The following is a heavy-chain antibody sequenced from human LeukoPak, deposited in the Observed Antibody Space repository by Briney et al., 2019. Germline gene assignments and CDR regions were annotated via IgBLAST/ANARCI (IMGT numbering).Heavy chain of an antibody. V-gene: IGHV3-33*01. Sequence: PGGSLRLSCAASGFTFSSYGMHWVRQAPGKGLEWVAVIWYDGSNKYYADSVKGRFTISRDNSKNTLYLQMNSLRAEDTAVYYCARWVVVVVAAIGWFDPWGQGTLVTVSS. CDR2: IWYDGSNK. D-gene: IGHD2-15*01. CDR3: ARWVVVVVAAIGWFDP. J-gene: IGHJ5*02. CDR1: GFTFSSYG.